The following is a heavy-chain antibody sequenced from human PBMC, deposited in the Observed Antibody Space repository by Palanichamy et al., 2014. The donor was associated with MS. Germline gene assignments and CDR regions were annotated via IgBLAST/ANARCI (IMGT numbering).Heavy chain of an antibody. CDR3: ARSLGIGLGDV. Sequence: QVQLVESGGGVVQPGRSLRLSCAASGFTFSNYGMHWVRQAPGKGLEWVAVIWFDGSNEDYADSVRGRFTISRDNSNNTLYLQMNSLRAEDTAVYYCARSLGIGLGDVWGKGTTVTVSS. CDR2: IWFDGSNE. V-gene: IGHV3-33*01. D-gene: IGHD2/OR15-2a*01. J-gene: IGHJ6*03. CDR1: GFTFSNYG.